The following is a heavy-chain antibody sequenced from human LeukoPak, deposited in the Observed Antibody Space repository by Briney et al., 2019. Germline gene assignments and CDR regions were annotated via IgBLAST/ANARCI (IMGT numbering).Heavy chain of an antibody. CDR1: GGSFSGYY. CDR3: ARGTIGIAAAGPYYYYGMDV. V-gene: IGHV4-34*01. J-gene: IGHJ6*02. D-gene: IGHD6-13*01. Sequence: SETLSLTCAVYGGSFSGYYWSWIRQPPGKGLEWIGSIYYSGSTYYNPSLKSRVTISVDTSKNQFSLKLSSVTAADTAVYYCARGTIGIAAAGPYYYYGMDVWGQGTTVTVSS. CDR2: IYYSGST.